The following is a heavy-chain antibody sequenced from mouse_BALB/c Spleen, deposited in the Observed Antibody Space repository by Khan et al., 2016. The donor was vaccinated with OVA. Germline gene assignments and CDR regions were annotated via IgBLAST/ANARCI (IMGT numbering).Heavy chain of an antibody. Sequence: EVQLQESGPGPVNPSQSLSLTCTVTGYSITSDYAWNWIRQFPGNKLEWMGYISYSGTTSYHPSLKSRISITRDTSKNQFFLQLNSMTTEDPATYVCARSVSITTVVATDFDYWGQGTTLTVSS. V-gene: IGHV3-2*02. CDR2: ISYSGTT. J-gene: IGHJ2*01. CDR3: ARSVSITTVVATDFDY. D-gene: IGHD1-1*01. CDR1: GYSITSDYA.